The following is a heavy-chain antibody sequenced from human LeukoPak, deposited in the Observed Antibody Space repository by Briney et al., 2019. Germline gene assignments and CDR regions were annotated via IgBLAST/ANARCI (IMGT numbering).Heavy chain of an antibody. CDR3: ARGPLTMTRGFDP. V-gene: IGHV4-61*02. D-gene: IGHD4-17*01. J-gene: IGHJ5*02. Sequence: PSETLSLTCTVSTYSITTGSYYWSWIRQPAGKGLEWIGRIYSSGRTNYNPSLKSRITISIDTSKNQFSLKLSSVTAADTAVYYCARGPLTMTRGFDPWGQGTLVTVSS. CDR2: IYSSGRT. CDR1: TYSITTGSYY.